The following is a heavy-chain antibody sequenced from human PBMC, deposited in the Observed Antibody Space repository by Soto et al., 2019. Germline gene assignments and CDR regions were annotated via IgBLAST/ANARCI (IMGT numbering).Heavy chain of an antibody. CDR1: GFTFTSYG. CDR2: IWYDGSNK. CDR3: ARGWWLLDY. D-gene: IGHD2-15*01. J-gene: IGHJ4*02. V-gene: IGHV3-33*01. Sequence: QVQLVESGGGVVQPGRSLRLSCAASGFTFTSYGMHWVRQAPGKGLEGVAVIWYDGSNKYYAASVKGRFTISRDNSKNTLYLQMNSLRAEDTAVYYWARGWWLLDYWGQGTLVTVSS.